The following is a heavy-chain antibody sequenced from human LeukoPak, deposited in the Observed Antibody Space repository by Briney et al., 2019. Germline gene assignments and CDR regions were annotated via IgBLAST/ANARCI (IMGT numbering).Heavy chain of an antibody. CDR1: GGSISSYY. V-gene: IGHV4-59*01. CDR3: AREGGYCSSTSCYNWFDP. CDR2: IYYSGST. D-gene: IGHD2-2*01. J-gene: IGHJ5*02. Sequence: PSETLSLTCTVSGGSISSYYWSWIRQPPGQGLEWIGYIYYSGSTNYNPSLKSRVTISVDTSKNQFSLKLSSVTAADTAVYYCAREGGYCSSTSCYNWFDPWGQGTLVTVSS.